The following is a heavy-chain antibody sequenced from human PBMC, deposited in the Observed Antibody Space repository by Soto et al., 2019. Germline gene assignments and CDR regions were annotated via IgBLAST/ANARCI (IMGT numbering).Heavy chain of an antibody. Sequence: SETLSLTCTVSGGSISSSSYYWGWIRQPPGKGLEWIGGIYYSGSTYYNPSLKSRVTISVDTSKNQFSLKLSSVTAADTAVYYCARHKKVGARYYYYYGMDVWGQGTTVTVSS. V-gene: IGHV4-39*01. CDR2: IYYSGST. CDR1: GGSISSSSYY. CDR3: ARHKKVGARYYYYYGMDV. D-gene: IGHD1-26*01. J-gene: IGHJ6*02.